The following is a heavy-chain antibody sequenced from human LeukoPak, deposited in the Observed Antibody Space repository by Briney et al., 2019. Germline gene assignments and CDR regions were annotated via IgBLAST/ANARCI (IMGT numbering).Heavy chain of an antibody. CDR3: AGLKKTMVRGVISNWFDP. V-gene: IGHV4-34*01. Sequence: SSETLSLTCAVYGGSFSGYYWSWIRQPPGKGLEWIGEINHSGSTNYNPSLKSRVTISVDTSKNQFSLKLSSVTAADTAVYYCAGLKKTMVRGVISNWFDPWGQGTLVTVSS. D-gene: IGHD3-10*01. CDR2: INHSGST. J-gene: IGHJ5*02. CDR1: GGSFSGYY.